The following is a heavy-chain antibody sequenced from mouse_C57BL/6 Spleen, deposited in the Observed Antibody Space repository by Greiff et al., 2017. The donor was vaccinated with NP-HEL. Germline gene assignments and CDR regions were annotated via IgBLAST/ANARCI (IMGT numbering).Heavy chain of an antibody. CDR2: IDPEDGET. Sequence: EVQLQQSGAELVKPGASVKLSCTASGFNIKDYYMHWVKQRTEQGLEWIGRIDPEDGETKYDPKFQGKATITADTSSNTAYLQLSSLTSEDTDVYYCARGYYGSSDDWYFDVWGTGTTVTVSS. J-gene: IGHJ1*03. CDR1: GFNIKDYY. D-gene: IGHD1-1*01. CDR3: ARGYYGSSDDWYFDV. V-gene: IGHV14-2*01.